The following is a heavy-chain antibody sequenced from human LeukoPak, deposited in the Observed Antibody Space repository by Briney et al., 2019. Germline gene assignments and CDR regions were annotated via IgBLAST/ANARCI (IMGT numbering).Heavy chain of an antibody. J-gene: IGHJ3*02. CDR3: AREGVTIFGNAFDI. D-gene: IGHD3-3*01. CDR1: GFTFSSYS. CDR2: ISSSSSYI. Sequence: PGGSLRLSCAASGFTFSSYSMNWVRQAPGKGLEWVSSISSSSSYIYYADSVKGRFTISRDNAKNSLYLQMNSLRAEDTAVYYCAREGVTIFGNAFDIWGQGTMVTVSS. V-gene: IGHV3-21*01.